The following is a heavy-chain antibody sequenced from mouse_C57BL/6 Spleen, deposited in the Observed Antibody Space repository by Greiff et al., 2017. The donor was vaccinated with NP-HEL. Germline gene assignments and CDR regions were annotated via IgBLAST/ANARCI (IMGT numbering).Heavy chain of an antibody. V-gene: IGHV5-17*01. J-gene: IGHJ4*01. CDR2: ISSGSSTI. CDR3: AIITTVVAPYAMDY. Sequence: QGVESGGGLVKPGGSLKLSCAASGFTFSDYGMHWVRQAPEKGLEWVAYISSGSSTIYYADTVKGRFTISRDNAKNTLFLQMTSLRSEDTAMYYCAIITTVVAPYAMDYWGQGTSVTVSS. CDR1: GFTFSDYG. D-gene: IGHD1-1*01.